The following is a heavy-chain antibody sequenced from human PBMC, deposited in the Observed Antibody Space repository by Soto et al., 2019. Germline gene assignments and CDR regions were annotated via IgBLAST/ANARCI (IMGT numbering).Heavy chain of an antibody. V-gene: IGHV1-69*02. CDR2: IIPILGIA. CDR3: ARVPVVVPPATWPVYHDGKDV. J-gene: IGHJ6*02. CDR1: GGTFSSYT. Sequence: QVQLVQSGAEVKKPGSSVKVSCKASGGTFSSYTISWVRQAPGQGLEWMGRIIPILGIANYAQKFQGRVTITADKSTSTADLERSSLTSDDLAVDYRARVPVVVPPATWPVYHDGKDVWGQGTTVTVS. D-gene: IGHD2-15*01.